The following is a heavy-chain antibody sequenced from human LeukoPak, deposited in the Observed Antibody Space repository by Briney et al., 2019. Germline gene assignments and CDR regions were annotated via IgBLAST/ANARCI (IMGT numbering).Heavy chain of an antibody. Sequence: GGSLRLSCTASGFTFSSYAMSWVRQAPGKGLEWVSSISGSSGSTYYADSVKGRFTISRDNSKNTLYVQMNSLRAEDTAVYYCAKVASNTIFGVVTKTKGWFDSWGQGTLVTVSS. CDR1: GFTFSSYA. J-gene: IGHJ5*01. D-gene: IGHD3-3*01. V-gene: IGHV3-23*01. CDR3: AKVASNTIFGVVTKTKGWFDS. CDR2: ISGSSGST.